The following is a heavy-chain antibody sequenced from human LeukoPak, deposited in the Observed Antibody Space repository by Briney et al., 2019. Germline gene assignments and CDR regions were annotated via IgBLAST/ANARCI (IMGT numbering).Heavy chain of an antibody. CDR2: IYYSGST. CDR3: XXXXXXXTXPVRGPLDY. V-gene: IGHV4-59*01. CDR1: GGSISSYY. D-gene: IGHD3-10*01. Sequence: SETLSLTCTVSGGSISSYYWSWIRQPPGKGLEWIGYIYYSGSTNYNPSLESRVTISVDTSKKQFSLRLSSVTAADTAVYYCXXXXXXXTXPVRGPLDYWGQGTLVTVSS. J-gene: IGHJ4*02.